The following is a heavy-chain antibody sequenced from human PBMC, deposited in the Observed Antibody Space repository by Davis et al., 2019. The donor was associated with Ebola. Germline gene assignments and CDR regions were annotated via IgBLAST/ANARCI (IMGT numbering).Heavy chain of an antibody. V-gene: IGHV4-59*01. CDR3: AGTTVTTSPFDF. CDR1: GGSISSYY. D-gene: IGHD4-17*01. CDR2: IYYSGST. J-gene: IGHJ4*02. Sequence: MPSETLSLTCTVSGGSISSYYWSWIRQPPGKGLEWIGYIYYSGSTNYNPSLKSRVTISVDTSKNQFALKLSSVTAADTAVYYCAGTTVTTSPFDFWGQGTLVTVSS.